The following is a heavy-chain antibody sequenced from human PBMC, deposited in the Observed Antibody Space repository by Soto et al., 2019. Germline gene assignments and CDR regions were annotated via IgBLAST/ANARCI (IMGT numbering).Heavy chain of an antibody. CDR3: ARVRKYYDILTGYYTYYFDY. V-gene: IGHV1-18*04. Sequence: ASVKVSCKASGYTFTSYGISWVRQAPGQGLEWMGWISAYNGNTNYAQKLQGRVTMTTDTSTSTAYMELRSLRSDDTAVYYCARVRKYYDILTGYYTYYFDYWGQGTLVTVS. J-gene: IGHJ4*02. D-gene: IGHD3-9*01. CDR1: GYTFTSYG. CDR2: ISAYNGNT.